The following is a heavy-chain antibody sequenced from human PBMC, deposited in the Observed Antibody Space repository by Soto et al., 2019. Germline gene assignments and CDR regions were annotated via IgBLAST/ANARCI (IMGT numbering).Heavy chain of an antibody. CDR2: THPSDQPI. CDR3: ARRASR. V-gene: IGHV3-48*03. CDR1: GFTFSTSE. D-gene: IGHD1-26*01. J-gene: IGHJ3*01. Sequence: GGSLRLSCAASGFTFSTSEMYWVRQAPGEGLEWVSYTHPSDQPIFYADSVKGQFTNSRDNAKNSLYLQMSSLRAEVSAVYYCARRASRWGQGTMVTVSS.